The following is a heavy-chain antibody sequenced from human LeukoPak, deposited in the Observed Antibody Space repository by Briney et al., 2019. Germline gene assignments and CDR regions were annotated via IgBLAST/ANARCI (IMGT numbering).Heavy chain of an antibody. CDR3: ARSVFNFWSGYCDY. CDR1: GGSISSSSYY. V-gene: IGHV4-39*01. Sequence: SETLSLTCTVSGGSISSSSYYWGWIRQPPGKGLEWIGSIYYSGSTYYNPSLKSRVTISVDTSKNQFSLKLSSVTAADTAVYYCARSVFNFWSGYCDYWGQGTLVTVSS. CDR2: IYYSGST. D-gene: IGHD3-3*01. J-gene: IGHJ4*02.